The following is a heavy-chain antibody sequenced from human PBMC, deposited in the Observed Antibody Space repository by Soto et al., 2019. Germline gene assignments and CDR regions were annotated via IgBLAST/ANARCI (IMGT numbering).Heavy chain of an antibody. CDR2: IYPGDSDI. Sequence: GGSLKISRKGSGYSFSSPWIGWGRPIPGKGLEWMGIIYPGDSDIRYRPSFQGQVTISADKSTSTAYLQWSSLKASDTAIYYCARQISATPIYAMDVWGQGTTVTVSS. D-gene: IGHD2-21*02. J-gene: IGHJ6*02. CDR1: GYSFSSPW. CDR3: ARQISATPIYAMDV. V-gene: IGHV5-51*01.